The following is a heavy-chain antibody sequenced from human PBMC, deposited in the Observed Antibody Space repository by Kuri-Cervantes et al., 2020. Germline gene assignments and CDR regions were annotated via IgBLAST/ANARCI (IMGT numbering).Heavy chain of an antibody. CDR2: ISWNSGSI. Sequence: SLKISCAAYGFTFDDYAMHWVRQAPGKGLEWVSGISWNSGSIGYADSVKGRFTISRDNAKNSLYLQMNSLRAEDTAVYYCARGESFEYSSSSLVDAFDVWGQGTMVTVSS. CDR1: GFTFDDYA. D-gene: IGHD6-6*01. J-gene: IGHJ3*01. CDR3: ARGESFEYSSSSLVDAFDV. V-gene: IGHV3-9*01.